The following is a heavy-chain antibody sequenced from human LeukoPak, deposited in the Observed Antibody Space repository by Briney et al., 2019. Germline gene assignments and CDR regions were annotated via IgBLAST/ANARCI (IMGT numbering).Heavy chain of an antibody. V-gene: IGHV3-21*01. D-gene: IGHD1-26*01. Sequence: RSGGSLRLSCAASGFTFSSYAMSWVRQAPGKGLEWVSSISSSSSYIYYADSVKGRFTISRDNAKNSLYLQMNSLRAEDTAVYYCARALNPTYSGSYGYWGQGTLVTVSS. CDR1: GFTFSSYA. J-gene: IGHJ4*02. CDR3: ARALNPTYSGSYGY. CDR2: ISSSSSYI.